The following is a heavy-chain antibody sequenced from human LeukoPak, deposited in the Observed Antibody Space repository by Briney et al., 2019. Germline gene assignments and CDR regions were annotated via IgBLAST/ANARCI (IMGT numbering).Heavy chain of an antibody. Sequence: PGGSQRLSCTLSGCTFCRDAMSWVPQSPGEGREWVSSLSGSGGNTYYADYVKGRFTISRDNSKNTVYLQMNSLRAEDTAVYYCAKDPYGTRYFDYWGQGTLVTVSS. CDR2: LSGSGGNT. CDR3: AKDPYGTRYFDY. J-gene: IGHJ4*02. D-gene: IGHD2-2*01. CDR1: GCTFCRDA. V-gene: IGHV3-23*01.